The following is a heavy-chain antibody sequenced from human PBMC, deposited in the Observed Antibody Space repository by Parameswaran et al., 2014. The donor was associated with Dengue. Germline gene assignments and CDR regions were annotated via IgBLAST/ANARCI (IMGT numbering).Heavy chain of an antibody. J-gene: IGHJ6*02. Sequence: GESLKISCAASGFTFSNAWMSWVRQAPGKGLEWVGRIKSKTDDETTDYAAPVNGRFTISRDDSKNTLYLQMNSLKTEDTAVYYCRCQPGGYYGVDVWGQGTTVTVSS. CDR1: GFTFSNAW. CDR3: RCQPGGYYGVDV. CDR2: IKSKTDDETT. V-gene: IGHV3-15*01. D-gene: IGHD6-13*01.